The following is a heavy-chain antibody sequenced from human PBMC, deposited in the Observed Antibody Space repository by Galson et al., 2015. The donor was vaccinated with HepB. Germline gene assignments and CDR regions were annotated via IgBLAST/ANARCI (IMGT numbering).Heavy chain of an antibody. J-gene: IGHJ4*02. CDR1: GFTFSNYA. V-gene: IGHV3-23*01. Sequence: SLRLSCAASGFTFSNYAMTWVRQAPGKGLEWVSAISGSGDSTYYPDSVKGRFTISRDNSKSTLYLQMNSLRAEDTAIYYCAKVILQQPRGFFDYWGQGTLVAVSS. CDR2: ISGSGDST. CDR3: AKVILQQPRGFFDY. D-gene: IGHD6-13*01.